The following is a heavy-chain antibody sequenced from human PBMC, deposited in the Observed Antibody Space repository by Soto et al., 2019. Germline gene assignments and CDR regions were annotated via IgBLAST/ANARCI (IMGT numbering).Heavy chain of an antibody. CDR3: AKDSGGRTSWYGVGFDP. CDR2: ISGSGDSP. V-gene: IGHV3-23*01. CDR1: GFIFRSYG. Sequence: EVQLLESGGGLVQPGGSLRLSCAASGFIFRSYGMSWVRQAPGKGLEWVSAISGSGDSPYYADSVKGRFTVSRDNSKNTLYLQMTSLRAEDTAVYYCAKDSGGRTSWYGVGFDPWGQGTLVTVSS. D-gene: IGHD6-13*01. J-gene: IGHJ5*02.